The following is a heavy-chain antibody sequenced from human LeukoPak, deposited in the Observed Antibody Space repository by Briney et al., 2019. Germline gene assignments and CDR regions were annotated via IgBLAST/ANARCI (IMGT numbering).Heavy chain of an antibody. CDR2: ISYDGSNK. V-gene: IGHV3-30*18. CDR3: AKTYYYGSGSYYKPPYFDY. Sequence: GALRLSCAASGFTFSSYGMHWVRQAPGKGLAWVAVISYDGSNKYYADSVKGRFTISRDNSKNTLYLQMNSLRAEDTAVYYCAKTYYYGSGSYYKPPYFDYWGQGTLVTVSS. CDR1: GFTFSSYG. D-gene: IGHD3-10*01. J-gene: IGHJ4*02.